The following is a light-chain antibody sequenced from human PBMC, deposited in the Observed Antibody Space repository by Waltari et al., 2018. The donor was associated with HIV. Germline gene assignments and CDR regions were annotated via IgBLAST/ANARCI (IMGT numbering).Light chain of an antibody. V-gene: IGKV4-1*01. Sequence: DIVMTQSPDSLAVSLGERATINCKSSQSVLFSSNNQNYLAWYQQKPGQPPKLLIYWASTRESGVPDRFGGSGSGTDFTLTISSLQAEDVAVYYCQQYYGIPFSFGQGTKLEIK. J-gene: IGKJ2*03. CDR3: QQYYGIPFS. CDR1: QSVLFSSNNQNY. CDR2: WAS.